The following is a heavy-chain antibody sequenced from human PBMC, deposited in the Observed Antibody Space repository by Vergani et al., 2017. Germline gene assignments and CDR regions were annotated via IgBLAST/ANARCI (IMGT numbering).Heavy chain of an antibody. CDR3: VRTEYCTGIACNTRFDS. J-gene: IGHJ5*01. V-gene: IGHV3-74*03. Sequence: EVQLVESGGGSVQSGGSLRLSCVASGFSFNTYWMHWVRQVPGKGLMWVARIDEYGNRATYGDFETGRFTISRGNAENTVFLQMNNLSADDAGGYYCVRTEYCTGIACNTRFDSWGQGALVTVSS. D-gene: IGHD2-8*02. CDR2: IDEYGNRA. CDR1: GFSFNTYW.